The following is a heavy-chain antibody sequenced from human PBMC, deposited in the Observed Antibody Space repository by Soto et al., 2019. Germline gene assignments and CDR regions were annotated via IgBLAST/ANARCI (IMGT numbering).Heavy chain of an antibody. Sequence: QVQLQQWGAGLLKPSETLSLTCAIYGGSFSDYYWSWIRQPPGKGRDWIGEINHSGSTTYNPSHKSRVTMSVDTSKNQFSLRLNSVTAADTAVYYCTRGADTALVRGYNWFDPWGQGTLVTVSS. CDR3: TRGADTALVRGYNWFDP. J-gene: IGHJ5*02. V-gene: IGHV4-34*01. CDR1: GGSFSDYY. CDR2: INHSGST. D-gene: IGHD5-18*01.